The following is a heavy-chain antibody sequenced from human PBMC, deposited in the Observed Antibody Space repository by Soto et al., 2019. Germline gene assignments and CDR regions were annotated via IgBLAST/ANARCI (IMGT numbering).Heavy chain of an antibody. CDR1: GYTFTSYG. CDR2: ISAYNGNT. D-gene: IGHD3-22*01. V-gene: IGHV1-18*01. CDR3: ASSDSSGYYRYYYYYGMDV. Sequence: GASVKVSCKASGYTFTSYGISWVRQAPGQGLEWMGWISAYNGNTNYAQKLQGRVTMTTDTSTSTAYMDLRSLRSEDTAVYYCASSDSSGYYRYYYYYGMDVWGQGTTVTVSS. J-gene: IGHJ6*02.